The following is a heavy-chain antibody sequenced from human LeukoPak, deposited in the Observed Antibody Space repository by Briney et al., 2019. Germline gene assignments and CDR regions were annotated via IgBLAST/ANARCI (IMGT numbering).Heavy chain of an antibody. V-gene: IGHV4-59*08. CDR1: GDSISTYY. J-gene: IGHJ5*02. Sequence: SETLSLTCTVSGDSISTYYWSWIRQPPGKGLEWIGYINYSGRANYNPSLKSRDIMSVDTSTNQFSLKLSSVTAADTAVYYCARRRGSGPYKDWFDPWGRGTLVTVSS. CDR3: ARRRGSGPYKDWFDP. CDR2: INYSGRA. D-gene: IGHD6-19*01.